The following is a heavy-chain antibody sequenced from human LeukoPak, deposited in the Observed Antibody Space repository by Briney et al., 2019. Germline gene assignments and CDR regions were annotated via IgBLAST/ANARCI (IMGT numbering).Heavy chain of an antibody. V-gene: IGHV3-21*01. D-gene: IGHD3-22*01. CDR2: FGTRSTSV. CDR3: AREVSEGFDF. J-gene: IGHJ4*02. CDR1: GFTFSSYA. Sequence: GGSLRLSCAASGFTFSSYAMSWVRQAPGKGLEWVSSFGTRSTSVYHAGSVKGRFAISRDNAKNSLYLQMNSLRAEDTALYYCAREVSEGFDFWGQGTLVTVSS.